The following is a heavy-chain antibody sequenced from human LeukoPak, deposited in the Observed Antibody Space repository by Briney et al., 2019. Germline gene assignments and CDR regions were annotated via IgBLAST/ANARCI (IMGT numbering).Heavy chain of an antibody. V-gene: IGHV4-4*09. J-gene: IGHJ4*02. Sequence: PETLSLTCTVSGGSISSYYWSWIRQPPGKGLEWIGYIYTSGSTNYNPSLKSRVTISVDTSKNQFSLKLSSVTAADTAVYYCARFSNRVDYFDYWGQGTLVTVSS. CDR3: ARFSNRVDYFDY. CDR2: IYTSGST. CDR1: GGSISSYY. D-gene: IGHD1-14*01.